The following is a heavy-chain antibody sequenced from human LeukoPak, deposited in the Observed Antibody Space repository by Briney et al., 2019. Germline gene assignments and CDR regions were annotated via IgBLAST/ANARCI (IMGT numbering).Heavy chain of an antibody. J-gene: IGHJ5*02. Sequence: GASVKVSCKASGYTFTGYYMYWVRQAPGQGLEWMGRINPNSGGTNYAQKFQGRVTMTRDTSISTAYMELSRLRSDDTAVYYCARDKRDHSSSSPPNWFDPWGPGTLVTVSS. CDR2: INPNSGGT. CDR3: ARDKRDHSSSSPPNWFDP. V-gene: IGHV1-2*06. CDR1: GYTFTGYY. D-gene: IGHD6-6*01.